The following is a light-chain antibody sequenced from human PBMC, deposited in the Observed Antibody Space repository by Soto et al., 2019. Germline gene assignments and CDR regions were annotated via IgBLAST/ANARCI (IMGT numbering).Light chain of an antibody. J-gene: IGLJ3*02. CDR3: CSYAGSYSWV. Sequence: QSALTQPRSVSGSPGQSVTISCTGTSSDVGGYNYVSWYQQHPGKAPKLMIYDVSNRPSGVPDRFSGSKSGNTASLTISGFQAEDEADYYCCSYAGSYSWVFGGGTKLTVL. V-gene: IGLV2-11*01. CDR1: SSDVGGYNY. CDR2: DVS.